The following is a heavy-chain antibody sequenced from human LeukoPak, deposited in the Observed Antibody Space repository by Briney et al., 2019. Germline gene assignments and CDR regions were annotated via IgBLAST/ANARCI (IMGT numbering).Heavy chain of an antibody. J-gene: IGHJ6*02. CDR3: ARDRGGYSYGRYYYGMAV. V-gene: IGHV1-69*13. CDR1: GGTFSSYA. D-gene: IGHD5-18*01. Sequence: ASVKVSCKASGGTFSSYAISWVRQASGQGLEWMGGIIPIFGTANYAQKFQGRVTITADESTSTAYMELSSLRSEDTAVYYCARDRGGYSYGRYYYGMAVWGQGTTVTVSS. CDR2: IIPIFGTA.